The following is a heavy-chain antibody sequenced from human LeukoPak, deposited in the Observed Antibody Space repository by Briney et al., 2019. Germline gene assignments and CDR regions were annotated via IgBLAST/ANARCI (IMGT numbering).Heavy chain of an antibody. J-gene: IGHJ5*02. CDR3: AKDLGAEKLNWFDP. CDR2: ISDSGGFT. V-gene: IGHV3-23*01. CDR1: GFTFSSYA. Sequence: PGGSLRLSCAASGFTFSSYAMSWVRQAPGKGLEWVSTISDSGGFTYYADSVKGRLTVSRDNSKNTLYLQMNSLRAEDTAVYYCAKDLGAEKLNWFDPWGQGTLVTVSS. D-gene: IGHD6-13*01.